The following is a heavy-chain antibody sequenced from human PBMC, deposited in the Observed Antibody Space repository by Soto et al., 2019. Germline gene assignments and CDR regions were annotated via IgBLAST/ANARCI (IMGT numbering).Heavy chain of an antibody. CDR2: IIPIFGTA. D-gene: IGHD1-26*01. CDR1: GGTFSSYS. CDR3: ARDGGRHSGGIDY. V-gene: IGHV1-69*01. Sequence: QVQLVQSGAEVKKPGSSVKVSCKASGGTFSSYSINWVRQAPGQGLEWMGEIIPIFGTANYAQKFQGRVTIIADESTSTAYMELSSLRSEDTAVYYCARDGGRHSGGIDYWGLGTLVTVSS. J-gene: IGHJ4*02.